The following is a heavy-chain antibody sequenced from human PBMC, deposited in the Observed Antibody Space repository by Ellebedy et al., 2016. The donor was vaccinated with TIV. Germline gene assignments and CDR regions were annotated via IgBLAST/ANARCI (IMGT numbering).Heavy chain of an antibody. CDR3: VRWGDYEGWDL. CDR2: IAGRTSLI. J-gene: IGHJ5*02. V-gene: IGHV3-48*04. D-gene: IGHD4-17*01. Sequence: PGGSLRLSCAGSGFNLGAYSINWVRQAPGKGLEWLSYIAGRTSLIYHADSVKGRFTISRDNAKNSAFLQLNSLRVEDTAMYYCVRWGDYEGWDLWGQGTLVTVSS. CDR1: GFNLGAYS.